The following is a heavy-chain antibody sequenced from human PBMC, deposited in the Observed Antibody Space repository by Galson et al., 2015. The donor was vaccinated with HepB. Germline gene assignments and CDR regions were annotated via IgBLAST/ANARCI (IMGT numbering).Heavy chain of an antibody. D-gene: IGHD5-18*01. CDR1: GYTFTSYY. Sequence: SVKVSCKASGYTFTSYYMHWVRQAPGQGLEWMGIINPSGGSTSYAQKFQGRVTMTRDTSTSTVYMELSSLRSEDTAVYYCASSGYSYDRGEIWGQGTLVTVSS. CDR3: ASSGYSYDRGEI. CDR2: INPSGGST. J-gene: IGHJ4*02. V-gene: IGHV1-46*03.